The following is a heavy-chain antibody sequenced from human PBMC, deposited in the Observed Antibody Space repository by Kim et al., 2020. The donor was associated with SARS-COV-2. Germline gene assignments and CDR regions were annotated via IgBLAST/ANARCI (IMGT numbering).Heavy chain of an antibody. V-gene: IGHV4-39*01. J-gene: IGHJ5*01. CDR1: GSSIASSDYY. D-gene: IGHD6-19*01. CDR2: IYYSGST. Sequence: SETLSLTCTVSGSSIASSDYYWGWIRQPPGRGLEWIGSIYYSGSTYYNPSLKSRVTISVDTSKDHFSLKLSSVTAADTAIYFCARHYTWLPGVDSWGQGTLVTVSS. CDR3: ARHYTWLPGVDS.